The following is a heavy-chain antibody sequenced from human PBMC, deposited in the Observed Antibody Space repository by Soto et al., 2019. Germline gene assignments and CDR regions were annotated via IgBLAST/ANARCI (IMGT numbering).Heavy chain of an antibody. Sequence: ASVKVSCKASGGTFSSYAISWVRQAPGQGLEWMGGIIPIFGTANYAQKFQGRVTITADESTSTAYMELSSLRSEDTAVYYCARAQADGDTYDYWGQGTLVTVSS. J-gene: IGHJ4*02. V-gene: IGHV1-69*13. D-gene: IGHD3-3*01. CDR3: ARAQADGDTYDY. CDR1: GGTFSSYA. CDR2: IIPIFGTA.